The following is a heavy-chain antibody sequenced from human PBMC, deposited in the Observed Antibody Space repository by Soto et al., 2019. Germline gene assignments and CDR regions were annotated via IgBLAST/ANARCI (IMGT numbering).Heavy chain of an antibody. CDR1: GGSIRSYY. D-gene: IGHD1-26*01. Sequence: SLTFTVSGGSIRSYYWSWIRQTPTKGLEWIGYIYYSGSTNYNPSLKSRVNISIDTSKNQFSLRLTSVTPADTAVYYCARDRGSSWGQGTLVTVSS. CDR3: ARDRGSS. V-gene: IGHV4-59*01. J-gene: IGHJ5*02. CDR2: IYYSGST.